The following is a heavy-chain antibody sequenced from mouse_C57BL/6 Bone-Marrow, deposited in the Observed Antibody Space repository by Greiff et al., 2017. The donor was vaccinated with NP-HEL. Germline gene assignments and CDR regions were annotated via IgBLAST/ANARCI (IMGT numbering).Heavy chain of an antibody. CDR3: ARDSGYACDY. CDR2: INPNNGGT. D-gene: IGHD3-2*02. J-gene: IGHJ2*01. CDR1: GYTFTSYW. Sequence: QVQLQQPGTELVKPGASVKLSCKASGYTFTSYWMHWLKQRPGQGLEWIGNINPNNGGTNDNEKFKTKATLTVDKYSSTAYMQLRSLTSEDSAVYYCARDSGYACDYWGQGTTLTVSS. V-gene: IGHV1-53*01.